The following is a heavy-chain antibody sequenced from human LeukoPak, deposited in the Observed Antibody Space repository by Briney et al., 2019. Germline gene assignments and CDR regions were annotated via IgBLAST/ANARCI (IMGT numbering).Heavy chain of an antibody. CDR2: ISYDKSNK. D-gene: IGHD6-19*01. CDR1: GFTFSSYA. Sequence: PGGSLRLSCAASGFTFSSYAMHWVRQAPGKGLERVALISYDKSNKYYADSVKGRFAIPRDNSKNTLFVQMNSLRTEDTAVYYCARSGVQWQWLLTYDAFDIWGQGTMVTVSS. V-gene: IGHV3-30*09. CDR3: ARSGVQWQWLLTYDAFDI. J-gene: IGHJ3*02.